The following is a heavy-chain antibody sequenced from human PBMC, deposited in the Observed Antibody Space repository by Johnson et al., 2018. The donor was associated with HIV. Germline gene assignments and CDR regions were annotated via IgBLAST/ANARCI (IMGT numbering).Heavy chain of an antibody. J-gene: IGHJ3*02. Sequence: VQLVESGGGLIQPGGSLRLSCAASGFTVSSKYMSWVRQAPGKGLEWVSTISGSGGSTYHADSVKGRFTISRDNSNNTLYMQMKSRKAEDTAVYYCARVQFDAFDIWGQGTMVTVSS. CDR2: ISGSGGST. V-gene: IGHV3-23*04. CDR3: ARVQFDAFDI. CDR1: GFTVSSKY.